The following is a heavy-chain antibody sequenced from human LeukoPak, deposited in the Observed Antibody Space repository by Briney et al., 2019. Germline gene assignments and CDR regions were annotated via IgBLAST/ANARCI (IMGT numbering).Heavy chain of an antibody. V-gene: IGHV4-30-4*01. CDR2: IYYSGNT. Sequence: PSQTLSLTCTVSGGSISSGDFCWSWIRQPPGKGLEWIGYIYYSGNTYYNPSLKSRVIISVDTSKNQFSLKLSSVTAADTAVYYCARVDIVVLPSADFDYWGQGTLVTVSS. CDR3: ARVDIVVLPSADFDY. CDR1: GGSISSGDFC. D-gene: IGHD2-2*01. J-gene: IGHJ4*02.